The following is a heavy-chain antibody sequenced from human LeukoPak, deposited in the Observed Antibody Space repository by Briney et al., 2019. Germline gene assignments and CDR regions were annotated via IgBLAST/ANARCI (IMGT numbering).Heavy chain of an antibody. Sequence: GSLRLSCAASGFTFSNYGMHWVRQAPGKGLEWVAVIWYDGSNEYYADSVKGRFTISRDNSKRTLYLQMNGLRVEDTAVYYCAKYYYDLSGDYWGQGTLVTVSS. CDR2: IWYDGSNE. CDR1: GFTFSNYG. CDR3: AKYYYDLSGDY. D-gene: IGHD3-22*01. V-gene: IGHV3-33*06. J-gene: IGHJ4*02.